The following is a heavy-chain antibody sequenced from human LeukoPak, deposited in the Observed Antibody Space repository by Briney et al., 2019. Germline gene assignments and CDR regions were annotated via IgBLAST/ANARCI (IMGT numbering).Heavy chain of an antibody. D-gene: IGHD3-16*02. CDR2: ISSSSSTI. Sequence: GGSLRLSCAASGFTFSSYAMSWVRQAPGKGLEWVSYISSSSSTIYYADSVKGRFTISRDNAKNSLYLQMNSLRAEDTAVYYCARGPAGVITFGGVIVHSFDYWGQGTLVTVSS. CDR1: GFTFSSYA. V-gene: IGHV3-48*04. J-gene: IGHJ4*02. CDR3: ARGPAGVITFGGVIVHSFDY.